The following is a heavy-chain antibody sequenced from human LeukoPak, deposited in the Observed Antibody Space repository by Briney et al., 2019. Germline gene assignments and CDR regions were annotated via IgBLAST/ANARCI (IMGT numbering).Heavy chain of an antibody. J-gene: IGHJ3*02. CDR2: ISSGSSTI. D-gene: IGHD2-15*01. V-gene: IGHV3-48*01. CDR1: RFTFSSSA. CDR3: ARDGMLGFCSGDSCYLDAFDI. Sequence: RTGGSLRLSCAASRFTFSSSAMNWVRQAPGKGLEWVSYISSGSSTIFYSDSVKGRFTIFRDNAKNSLCLQMNSLRAEDTAVYYCARDGMLGFCSGDSCYLDAFDIWGQGTTVTVSS.